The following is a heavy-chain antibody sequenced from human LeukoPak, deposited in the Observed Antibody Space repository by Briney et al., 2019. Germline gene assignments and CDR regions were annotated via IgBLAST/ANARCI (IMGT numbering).Heavy chain of an antibody. CDR1: GFTFSSYS. V-gene: IGHV3-21*01. Sequence: GGSLRLSCAASGFTFSSYSMNWVRQAPGKGLEWVSSISSSSYIYYADSVKGRFTISRDNAKNSLYLQMNSLRAEDTAVYYCARSPLLWFGEAYYMDVWGKGTTVTVSS. CDR3: ARSPLLWFGEAYYMDV. CDR2: ISSSSYI. D-gene: IGHD3-10*01. J-gene: IGHJ6*03.